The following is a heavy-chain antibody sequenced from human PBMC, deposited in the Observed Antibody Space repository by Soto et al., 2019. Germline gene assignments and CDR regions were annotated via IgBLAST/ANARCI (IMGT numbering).Heavy chain of an antibody. Sequence: QVQLVQSGAEVKKPGASVKVSCKAFGYTFTNYGLTWVRQAPGQGPEWVGWISAYNGNTHYAQKLQGRVAMTTDTSTSTAYMELRSLSSDDTAVYYCARPQNDILTDSYTNYFDSWGQGTPVTVSS. J-gene: IGHJ4*02. V-gene: IGHV1-18*01. CDR1: GYTFTNYG. CDR3: ARPQNDILTDSYTNYFDS. D-gene: IGHD3-9*01. CDR2: ISAYNGNT.